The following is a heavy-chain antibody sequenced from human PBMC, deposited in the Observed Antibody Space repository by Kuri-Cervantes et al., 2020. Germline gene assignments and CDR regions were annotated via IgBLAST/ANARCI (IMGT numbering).Heavy chain of an antibody. CDR1: GFTFSSYS. CDR2: ISSSSSYI. Sequence: LSLTCAASGFTFSSYSMNWVRQAPGKGLEWVSSISSSSSYIYYADSVKGRFTIPRDNAKNSLYLQMNSLRPEDTAVYFCAKSNGWEFDYYYYGMDVWGQGTTVPSP. D-gene: IGHD1-26*01. CDR3: AKSNGWEFDYYYYGMDV. J-gene: IGHJ6*02. V-gene: IGHV3-21*01.